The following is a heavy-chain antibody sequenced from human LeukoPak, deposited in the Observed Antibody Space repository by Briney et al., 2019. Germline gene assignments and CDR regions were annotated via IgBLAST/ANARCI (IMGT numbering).Heavy chain of an antibody. CDR3: ARVTRFWGYYYMDV. CDR2: IYTSGST. Sequence: PSETLSLTCTVSGGSISSGSYYWSWIRQPAGKGLKWIGRIYTSGSTNYNPSLKSRVTISVDTSKNQFSLKLSSVTAADTAVYYCARVTRFWGYYYMDVWGKGTTVTVSS. D-gene: IGHD3-3*01. CDR1: GGSISSGSYY. V-gene: IGHV4-61*02. J-gene: IGHJ6*03.